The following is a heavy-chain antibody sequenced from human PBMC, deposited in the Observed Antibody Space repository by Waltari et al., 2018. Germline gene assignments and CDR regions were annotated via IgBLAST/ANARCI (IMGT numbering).Heavy chain of an antibody. V-gene: IGHV4-34*01. CDR1: GGSFSGYC. Sequence: QVQLKQRGAGLLKPSETLSLSCAVYGGSFSGYCWSWIRQSPGRGLGWIGDIAYSESTNSNPSLKSRVSISVDTSKNQFSLKLRSLTGADTGVYYCARRIVGSTTIDYWGQGTLVTVSS. J-gene: IGHJ4*02. D-gene: IGHD1-26*01. CDR3: ARRIVGSTTIDY. CDR2: IAYSEST.